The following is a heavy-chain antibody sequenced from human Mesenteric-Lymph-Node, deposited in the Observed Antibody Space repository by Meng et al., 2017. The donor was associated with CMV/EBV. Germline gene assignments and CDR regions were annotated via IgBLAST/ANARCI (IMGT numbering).Heavy chain of an antibody. Sequence: GGSLRLSCAASGFTFSTYGMHWVRQAPGKGLEWVTFIRYDGSNKYYADSVKGRFTISRDNSKNTLYLQVNSLRADDTAVYYCARDGSTSYNYFDPWGQGTLVTVSS. J-gene: IGHJ5*02. CDR1: GFTFSTYG. CDR3: ARDGSTSYNYFDP. CDR2: IRYDGSNK. D-gene: IGHD2-2*01. V-gene: IGHV3-30*02.